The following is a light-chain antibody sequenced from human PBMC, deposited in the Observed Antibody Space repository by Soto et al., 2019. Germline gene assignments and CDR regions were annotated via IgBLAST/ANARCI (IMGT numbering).Light chain of an antibody. Sequence: EIVLTQSPGTLSLSPGERATLSCRASQSVSTTYLAWYQQKPGQAPRLLIYGASSRATGIPDRFSGSGSGTEFTLTISRLEPEDFAVYYWQQYGSSRWTFGQGIKVEIK. CDR2: GAS. CDR1: QSVSTTY. CDR3: QQYGSSRWT. V-gene: IGKV3-20*01. J-gene: IGKJ1*01.